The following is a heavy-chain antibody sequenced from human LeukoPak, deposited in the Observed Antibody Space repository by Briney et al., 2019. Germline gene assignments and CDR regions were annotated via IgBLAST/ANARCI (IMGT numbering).Heavy chain of an antibody. J-gene: IGHJ4*02. V-gene: IGHV4-59*01. Sequence: SETLSLTCTVSGGSTSSYYWSWIRQPPGKGLEWIGYIYYSGSTNYNPSLKSRVTISVDTSKNQFSLKLSSVTAADTAVYYCARGSPYYYDSSGYQWEYWGQGTLVTVSS. D-gene: IGHD3-22*01. CDR3: ARGSPYYYDSSGYQWEY. CDR2: IYYSGST. CDR1: GGSTSSYY.